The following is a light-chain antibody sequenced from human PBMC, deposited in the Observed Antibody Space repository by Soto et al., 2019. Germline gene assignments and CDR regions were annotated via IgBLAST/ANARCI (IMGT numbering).Light chain of an antibody. V-gene: IGLV2-11*01. J-gene: IGLJ2*01. CDR3: CSYAGTYTLI. CDR1: SSDVATFNS. Sequence: QSALTQPRSVSGSPGQSVTISCTGTSSDVATFNSVSWYQQHPLKAPKLMIYDVTRRPSGVPDRFSGSKSGNTASLTISGLQAEDAAEYYCCSYAGTYTLIFGGGTTLTVL. CDR2: DVT.